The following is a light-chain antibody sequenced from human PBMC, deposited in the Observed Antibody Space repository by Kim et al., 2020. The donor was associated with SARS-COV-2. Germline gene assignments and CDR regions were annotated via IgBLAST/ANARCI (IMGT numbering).Light chain of an antibody. CDR2: RAS. V-gene: IGKV3-20*01. CDR3: QQYSTTPCT. J-gene: IGKJ2*01. Sequence: EIVLTQSPGTLSLSPGERATLSCRASQRVSSTYIAWYQQKPGQAPRLLISRASSRATGIPDRFSGSGSGTDFTLTVSRLDPEDVAVYYCQQYSTTPCTFGQGTKLEI. CDR1: QRVSSTY.